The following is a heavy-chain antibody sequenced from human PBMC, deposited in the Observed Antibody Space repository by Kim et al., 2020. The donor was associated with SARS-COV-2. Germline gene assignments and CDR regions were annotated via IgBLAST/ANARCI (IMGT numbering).Heavy chain of an antibody. D-gene: IGHD4-4*01. V-gene: IGHV3-48*03. CDR3: ARGPNYSPFDY. J-gene: IGHJ4*02. Sequence: YYPDSERGRFTLSRANDTNSLYPQMNSLRAEDTAVYYCARGPNYSPFDYWGQGTLVTVSS.